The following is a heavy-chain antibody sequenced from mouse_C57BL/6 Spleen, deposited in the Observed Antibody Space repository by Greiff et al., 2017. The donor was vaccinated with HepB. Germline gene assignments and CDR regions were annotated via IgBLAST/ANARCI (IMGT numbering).Heavy chain of an antibody. CDR2: IDPSDSET. Sequence: QVQLQQPGAELVRPGSSVKLSCKASGYTFTSYWMHWVKQRPIQGLEWIGNIDPSDSETHYNQKFKDKATLTVDESSSTAYMQLSSLTSEDSAVYYCARADYYGSSYYFDYWGQGTTLTVSS. J-gene: IGHJ2*01. D-gene: IGHD1-1*01. V-gene: IGHV1-52*01. CDR1: GYTFTSYW. CDR3: ARADYYGSSYYFDY.